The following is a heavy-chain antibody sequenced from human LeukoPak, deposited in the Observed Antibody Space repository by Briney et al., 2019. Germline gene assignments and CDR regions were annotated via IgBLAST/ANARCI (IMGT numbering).Heavy chain of an antibody. J-gene: IGHJ4*02. V-gene: IGHV3-21*01. D-gene: IGHD4-23*01. CDR3: ARDLRGDYGGNY. CDR1: GFTFSNYT. Sequence: GGSLRLSCAASGFTFSNYTMNWVRQAPGEGLEWVSSISISSSYIYYADSVKGRFTISRDNAKNSLFLQMNSLRAEDTAVYYCARDLRGDYGGNYWGQGTLVTVSS. CDR2: ISISSSYI.